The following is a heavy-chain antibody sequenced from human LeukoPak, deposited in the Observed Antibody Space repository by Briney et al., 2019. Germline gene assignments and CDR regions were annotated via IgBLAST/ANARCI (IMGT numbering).Heavy chain of an antibody. D-gene: IGHD2-15*01. CDR3: ARSGSNTLDY. CDR1: GFTFSSYA. CDR2: ISSNGGST. J-gene: IGHJ4*02. Sequence: GGSLRLSCAASGFTFSSYAMHWVRQAPGKGLEYVPSISSNGGSTYYANSVKGRFTMSRDNSKNTLHLQMGSLRAEDMAVYYCARSGSNTLDYWGQGTLVTVSS. V-gene: IGHV3-64*01.